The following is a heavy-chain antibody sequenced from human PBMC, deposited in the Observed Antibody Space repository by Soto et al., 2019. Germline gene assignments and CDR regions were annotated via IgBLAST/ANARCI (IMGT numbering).Heavy chain of an antibody. Sequence: EVQLLESGGGLVQPGGSLRLSCVASEFTFNNYAMNWVRQAPGEGPEWVSLISSSGGTTYYADSVKGRFSISRDNSKNTLYLQMNSLRVEDTAIYFCARDIQGRGATSGDDAFDIWGQGTMVTVSS. J-gene: IGHJ3*02. CDR3: ARDIQGRGATSGDDAFDI. D-gene: IGHD2-15*01. CDR1: EFTFNNYA. V-gene: IGHV3-23*01. CDR2: ISSSGGTT.